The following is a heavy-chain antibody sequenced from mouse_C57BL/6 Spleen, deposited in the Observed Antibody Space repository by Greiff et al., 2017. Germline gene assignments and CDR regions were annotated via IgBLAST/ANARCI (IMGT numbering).Heavy chain of an antibody. CDR2: IDPGDGDT. Sequence: QVQLQQPGPELVKPGASVKISCKASGYAFSSSWMNWVKQRPGKGLEWIGRIDPGDGDTNYNGKFKGKATLTADKSSSPAYMQLISLTSEYSAVCFSSEGYYNYEDYYFDYWGQGTTLTVSS. CDR1: GYAFSSSW. D-gene: IGHD2-4*01. V-gene: IGHV1-82*01. J-gene: IGHJ2*01. CDR3: SEGYYNYEDYYFDY.